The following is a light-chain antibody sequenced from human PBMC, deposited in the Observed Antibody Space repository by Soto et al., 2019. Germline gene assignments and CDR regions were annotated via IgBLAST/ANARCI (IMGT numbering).Light chain of an antibody. CDR3: CSYAGSSFVV. CDR2: EDT. Sequence: QAVLTQPASVSGSPGQSITISCTGTSSDVGSYDLVSWYQQHPGKAPKLMIYEDTKRPSGVSNRFSGSKSGNTASLTISGLQAEDEADYHCCSYAGSSFVVFGGGTKLTVL. V-gene: IGLV2-23*01. CDR1: SSDVGSYDL. J-gene: IGLJ2*01.